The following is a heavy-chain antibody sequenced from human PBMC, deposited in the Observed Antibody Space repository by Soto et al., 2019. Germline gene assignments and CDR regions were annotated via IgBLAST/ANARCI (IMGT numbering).Heavy chain of an antibody. CDR1: GFTFNNYA. CDR2: ISANGQGI. Sequence: HPGGSLRLSCAASGFTFNNYAMSWVRQAPGKGLEWVPAISANGQGIYYADSVKGRFIISRDSSKNTVFLHMDSLTAEDTAVYYCAKDRNYPRDQFHNWGQGTLVTVS. CDR3: AKDRNYPRDQFHN. J-gene: IGHJ4*01. D-gene: IGHD1-7*01. V-gene: IGHV3-23*01.